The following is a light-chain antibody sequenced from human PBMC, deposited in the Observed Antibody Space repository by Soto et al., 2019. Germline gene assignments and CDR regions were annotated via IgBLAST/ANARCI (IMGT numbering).Light chain of an antibody. J-gene: IGLJ2*01. CDR3: SAYAGNNVL. V-gene: IGLV2-8*01. CDR2: DVN. Sequence: QSALTQPPSASGSPGQSVTISCTGTSSDVGAYGYVSWYQQHPGKAPKLIIYDVNKRPSGVPDRFSGSKSGNTASLTVSGLQPEHEADYYCSAYAGNNVLFGGGTKLTVL. CDR1: SSDVGAYGY.